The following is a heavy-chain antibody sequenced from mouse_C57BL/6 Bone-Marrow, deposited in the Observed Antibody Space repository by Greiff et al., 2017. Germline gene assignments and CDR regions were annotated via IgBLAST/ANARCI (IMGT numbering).Heavy chain of an antibody. Sequence: QVQLQQSGAELVRPGTSVKMSCTASGYTFTNYWIGWAKQRPGHGLEWIGDIYPGGGYTNYHEKFNGKATLTADKSSSTAYMQFSSLTSEDSAIYYCARRAAYGSSGYYFDYWGQGTTLTVSS. D-gene: IGHD1-1*01. V-gene: IGHV1-63*01. CDR2: IYPGGGYT. J-gene: IGHJ2*01. CDR3: ARRAAYGSSGYYFDY. CDR1: GYTFTNYW.